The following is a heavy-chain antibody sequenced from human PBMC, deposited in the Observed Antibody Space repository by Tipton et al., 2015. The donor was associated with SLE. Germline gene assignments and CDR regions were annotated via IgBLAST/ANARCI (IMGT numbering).Heavy chain of an antibody. D-gene: IGHD3-10*01. Sequence: TLSLTCAVNGGSFSAYYWTWIRQAPGKGLEWIGEINHSGSTNYNPSLKTLKSRVTISVDTSKNQISMKLSSVTAADTAVFYCASGWLGSLRYFDLWGRGSLVTVSS. J-gene: IGHJ2*01. V-gene: IGHV4-34*01. CDR3: ASGWLGSLRYFDL. CDR2: INHSGST. CDR1: GGSFSAYY.